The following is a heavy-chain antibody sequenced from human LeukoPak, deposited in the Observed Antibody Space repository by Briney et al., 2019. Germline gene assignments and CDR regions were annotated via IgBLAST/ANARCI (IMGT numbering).Heavy chain of an antibody. CDR2: ISAYNGNT. Sequence: ASVKVSCKACGYTFTSYGISLVRQAPGQGLEWMGWISAYNGNTNYAQKLQGRATMTTDTSTSTAYMELRSLRSDDTAVYYCAREDRSQGYFDLWGRGTLVTVSS. J-gene: IGHJ2*01. V-gene: IGHV1-18*01. CDR1: GYTFTSYG. CDR3: AREDRSQGYFDL.